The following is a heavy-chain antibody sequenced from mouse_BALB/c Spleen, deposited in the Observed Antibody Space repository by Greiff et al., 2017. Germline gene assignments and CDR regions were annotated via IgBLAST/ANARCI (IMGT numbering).Heavy chain of an antibody. J-gene: IGHJ4*01. CDR3: ARGSYYRYDEGYAMDY. V-gene: IGHV5-17*02. CDR1: GFTFSSFG. Sequence: DVHLVESGGGLVQPGGSRKLSCAASGFTFSSFGMHWVRQAPEKGLEWVAYISSGSSTIYYADTVKGRFTISRDNPKNTLFLQMTSLRSEDTAMYYCARGSYYRYDEGYAMDYWGQGTSVTVSS. D-gene: IGHD2-14*01. CDR2: ISSGSSTI.